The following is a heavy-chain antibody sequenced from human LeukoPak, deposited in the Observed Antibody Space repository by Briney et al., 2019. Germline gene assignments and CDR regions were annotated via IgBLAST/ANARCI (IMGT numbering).Heavy chain of an antibody. CDR2: IYYSGST. J-gene: IGHJ5*02. Sequence: SETLSLTCTVSGGSISSSSYYWGWIRQPPGKGLEWIGSIYYSGSTYYNPSLKSRVTISVDTSKNQFSLKLSPVTAADTAVYYCARRKASLWFGELLGNWFDPWGQGTLVTVSS. V-gene: IGHV4-39*01. D-gene: IGHD3-10*01. CDR1: GGSISSSSYY. CDR3: ARRKASLWFGELLGNWFDP.